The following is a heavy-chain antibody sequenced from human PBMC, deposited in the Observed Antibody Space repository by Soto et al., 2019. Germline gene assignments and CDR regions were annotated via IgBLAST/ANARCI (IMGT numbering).Heavy chain of an antibody. V-gene: IGHV4-39*01. CDR1: GGSISSSSYY. D-gene: IGHD6-6*01. CDR3: ARFSRSSSSDWFDP. CDR2: IYYSGST. J-gene: IGHJ5*02. Sequence: QLQLQESGPGLVKPSETLSLTCTVSGGSISSSSYYWGWIRQPPGKGLEWIGSIYYSGSTYYNPSLKSRVTISVDTSKNQFSLKLSSVTAADTAVYYSARFSRSSSSDWFDPWGQGTLVTVSS.